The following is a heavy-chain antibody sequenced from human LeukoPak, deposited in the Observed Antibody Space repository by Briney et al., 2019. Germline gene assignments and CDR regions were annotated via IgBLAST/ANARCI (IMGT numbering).Heavy chain of an antibody. CDR3: ARVGGPAGITMVRGVTIPYYFDY. CDR2: ISSSGSTI. D-gene: IGHD3-10*01. CDR1: GFTFSSYE. J-gene: IGHJ4*02. V-gene: IGHV3-48*03. Sequence: PGGSLRLSCAASGFTFSSYEMNWVRQAPGKGLEWVSYISSSGSTIYYADSVKGRFTISRDNAKNSLYLQMNSLRAEDTAVYYCARVGGPAGITMVRGVTIPYYFDYWGQGTLVTVSS.